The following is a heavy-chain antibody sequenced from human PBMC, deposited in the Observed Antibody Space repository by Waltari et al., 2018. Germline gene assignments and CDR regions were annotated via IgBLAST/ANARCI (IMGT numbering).Heavy chain of an antibody. V-gene: IGHV4-34*01. CDR1: GGSFSDYY. CDR3: ARAGLTFYYDGSSSIDY. Sequence: QVQLQQWGAGLLKPSETLSLTCAVYGGSFSDYYWSWIRQPPGKGMEWIGEINHSGSTNYNPSLNSRVTISADTSKNQFSLKLSALTAADTAVYYCARAGLTFYYDGSSSIDYWGQGTLVTVSS. J-gene: IGHJ4*02. D-gene: IGHD3-22*01. CDR2: INHSGST.